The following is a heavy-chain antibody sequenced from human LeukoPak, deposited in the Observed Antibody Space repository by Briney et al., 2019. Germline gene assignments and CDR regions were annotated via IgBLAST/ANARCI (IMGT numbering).Heavy chain of an antibody. CDR3: ARQGYSGYDLGY. D-gene: IGHD5-12*01. CDR1: GGSISSGDYY. J-gene: IGHJ4*02. V-gene: IGHV4-30-4*08. Sequence: SQTLSLTCTVSGGSISSGDYYWSWIRQPPGKGLEWIGYIYYSGSTNYNPSLKSRVTISLDTSKTQFSLKLSSVTAADTAVYYCARQGYSGYDLGYWGQGTLVTVSS. CDR2: IYYSGST.